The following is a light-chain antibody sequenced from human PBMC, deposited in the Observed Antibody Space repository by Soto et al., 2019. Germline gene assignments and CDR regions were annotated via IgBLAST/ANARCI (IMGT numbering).Light chain of an antibody. CDR1: QSVSSN. Sequence: EIVMTHAPATLSGSPGEVSTLSGRASQSVSSNLAWYQQKPGQAPRLITYDASTRATRIPARISGSGSGTEFTLTPSSLQSEDFAVYYCQHYNAWPNIFGQGTKVDIK. CDR3: QHYNAWPNI. CDR2: DAS. J-gene: IGKJ2*01. V-gene: IGKV3-15*01.